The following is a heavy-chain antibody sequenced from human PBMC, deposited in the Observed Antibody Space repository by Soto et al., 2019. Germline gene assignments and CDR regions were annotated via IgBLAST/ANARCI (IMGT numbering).Heavy chain of an antibody. D-gene: IGHD6-19*01. CDR1: GFTFSSYE. Sequence: GGSLRLSCAASGFTFSSYEMNWVRQAPGKGLEWVSYISSSGSTIYYADSVKGRFTISRDNAKNSLYPQMNSLRAEDTAVYYCASRSIAVAGYFDYWGQGTLVTVSS. J-gene: IGHJ4*02. V-gene: IGHV3-48*03. CDR2: ISSSGSTI. CDR3: ASRSIAVAGYFDY.